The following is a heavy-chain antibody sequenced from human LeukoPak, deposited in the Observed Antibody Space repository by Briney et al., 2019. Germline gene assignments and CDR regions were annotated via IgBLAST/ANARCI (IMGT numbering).Heavy chain of an antibody. CDR3: ARTVLGATGYFDY. D-gene: IGHD1-26*01. J-gene: IGHJ4*02. Sequence: ASVKVSCKASGYIFTNYEMNWVRQAPGQGLEWMGWINTTTGSPTYAQGFTGRFVFSLDTSVSTTYLQISSLEAEDTAVYYCARTVLGATGYFDYWGQGTLVTVSS. CDR1: GYIFTNYE. CDR2: INTTTGSP. V-gene: IGHV7-4-1*02.